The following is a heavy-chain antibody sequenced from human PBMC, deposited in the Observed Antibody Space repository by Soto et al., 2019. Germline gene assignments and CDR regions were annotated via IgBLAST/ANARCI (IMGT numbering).Heavy chain of an antibody. D-gene: IGHD3-22*01. CDR1: GFTFSTYW. Sequence: EVQLVESGGGLVQPGGSLRLSCAASGFTFSTYWMHWVRQAPGKGLLWVSRIKNDGSGTYYVDSVEGRLAISRDSAKSTLYLEMNRLRAEETAVYYCVRVDAGYYDGNGYLGRHWGQGTLVTVSS. J-gene: IGHJ4*02. V-gene: IGHV3-74*01. CDR2: IKNDGSGT. CDR3: VRVDAGYYDGNGYLGRH.